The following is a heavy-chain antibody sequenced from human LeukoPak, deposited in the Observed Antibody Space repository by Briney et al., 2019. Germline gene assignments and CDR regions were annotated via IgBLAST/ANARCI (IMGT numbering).Heavy chain of an antibody. D-gene: IGHD5-24*01. CDR2: ITSSSDSI. Sequence: QPGGSLRLSCAASGFTFSDYSMNWVRQAPGKGLEWVSWITSSSDSIYYADSVKGRFTISRDNAKNSLYLQMNSLRDEDTAVYYCVRSLAEYWGQGTLVTVSS. V-gene: IGHV3-48*02. J-gene: IGHJ4*02. CDR3: VRSLAEY. CDR1: GFTFSDYS.